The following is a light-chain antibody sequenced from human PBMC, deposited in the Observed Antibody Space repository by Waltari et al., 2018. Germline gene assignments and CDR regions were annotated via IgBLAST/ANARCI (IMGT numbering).Light chain of an antibody. CDR1: RSHIGAGSD. V-gene: IGLV1-40*01. CDR3: QSYDRSLSGWV. Sequence: QSVLTQPPSVSGAPGQRVTLSCTRSRSHIGAGSDVPWYPQLPGTVPKLLIDGNNNRPSGVPDRFSGSKSGTSASLAITGLQAEDEADYYCQSYDRSLSGWVFGGGTKLTVL. CDR2: GNN. J-gene: IGLJ3*02.